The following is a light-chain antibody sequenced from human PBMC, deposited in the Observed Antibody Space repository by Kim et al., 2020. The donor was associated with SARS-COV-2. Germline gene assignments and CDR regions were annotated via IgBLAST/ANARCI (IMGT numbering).Light chain of an antibody. V-gene: IGKV1-8*01. CDR2: AAS. J-gene: IGKJ4*01. Sequence: IRITQSPSSLSASTGDRVTITCRASQGISSYLAWYQQKPGKAPKLLIYAASTLQSGVPSRFSGSGSGTDFTLTISCLQSEDFATYYCQQYYSYPRTFGGGTKLEI. CDR1: QGISSY. CDR3: QQYYSYPRT.